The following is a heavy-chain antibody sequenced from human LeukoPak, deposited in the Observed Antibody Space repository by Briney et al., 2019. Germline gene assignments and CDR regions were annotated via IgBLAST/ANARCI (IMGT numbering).Heavy chain of an antibody. D-gene: IGHD1-26*01. CDR1: GFTFSSYW. CDR3: ARDKIVGATLFDY. J-gene: IGHJ4*02. CDR2: IKQDGSEK. V-gene: IGHV3-7*01. Sequence: GGSLRLSCAASGFTFSSYWMSWVRQAPGKGLEWVANIKQDGSEKYYVDSVKGRFTISRDNAKNSLYLQMNSLRAEDTAVYYCARDKIVGATLFDYWGQGTLVTVSS.